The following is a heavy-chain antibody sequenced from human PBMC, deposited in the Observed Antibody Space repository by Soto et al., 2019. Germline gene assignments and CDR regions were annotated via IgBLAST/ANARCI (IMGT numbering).Heavy chain of an antibody. CDR2: INHSGST. CDR1: GGSFSGYY. CDR3: ARVGPRLPYSCYFDL. J-gene: IGHJ2*01. Sequence: QVQLQQWGAGLLKPSETLSLTCAVYGGSFSGYYWSWIRQPPGKGLEWIGEINHSGSTNYNPSLKSRVTISVDMSKNQFSLKLSSVTAADTAVYYCARVGPRLPYSCYFDLWGRGTLVTVSS. D-gene: IGHD2-15*01. V-gene: IGHV4-34*01.